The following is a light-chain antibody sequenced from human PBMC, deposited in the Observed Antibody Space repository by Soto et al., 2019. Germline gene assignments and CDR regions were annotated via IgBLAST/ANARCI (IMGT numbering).Light chain of an antibody. Sequence: EIVLTQSPGTLSLSPGERATLSCRASQSVASDCLAWYLQRPGQAPRLLIYGASTRATGTPDRISGSGSGTDFTLTISRLEPEDFAVYYCQQCGSSRRTFGQGTRVEIK. J-gene: IGKJ1*01. CDR1: QSVASDC. CDR3: QQCGSSRRT. CDR2: GAS. V-gene: IGKV3-20*01.